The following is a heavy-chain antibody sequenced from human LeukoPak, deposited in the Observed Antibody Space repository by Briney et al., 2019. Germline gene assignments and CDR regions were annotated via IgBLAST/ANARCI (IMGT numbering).Heavy chain of an antibody. CDR1: GFTFRSYS. Sequence: GGSLRLSCAASGFTFRSYSMNWVRQAPGKGLEWVSSISSSSSYIYYADSVKGRFTISRDNAKNSLYLQMNSLRAEDTAVYYCAREVSGGWSYYYYSMDVWGQGTTVTVSS. D-gene: IGHD6-19*01. CDR2: ISSSSSYI. V-gene: IGHV3-21*01. J-gene: IGHJ6*02. CDR3: AREVSGGWSYYYYSMDV.